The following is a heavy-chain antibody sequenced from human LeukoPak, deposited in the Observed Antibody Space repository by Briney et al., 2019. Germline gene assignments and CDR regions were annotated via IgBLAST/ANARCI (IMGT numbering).Heavy chain of an antibody. CDR3: AKDGYTSSWTGGYFDN. CDR2: IRYDGSNK. V-gene: IGHV3-30*02. Sequence: GGSLRLSCAASGFTFSSYGMHWVRQAPGKGLEWVAFIRYDGSNKYYADSVKGRFTISRDNSKNTLYLQMNSLSAEDTAVYYCAKDGYTSSWTGGYFDNWGQGTLVTVSS. D-gene: IGHD6-13*01. CDR1: GFTFSSYG. J-gene: IGHJ4*02.